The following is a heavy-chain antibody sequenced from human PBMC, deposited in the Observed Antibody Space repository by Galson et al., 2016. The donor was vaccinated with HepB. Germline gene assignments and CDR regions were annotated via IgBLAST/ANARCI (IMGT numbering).Heavy chain of an antibody. CDR2: ISTSGNTI. CDR3: ARIGWDVSFDY. J-gene: IGHJ4*02. D-gene: IGHD1-26*01. Sequence: SLRLSCAASGFTFNDYYMSWIRQAPGQGLEWVSYISTSGNTIYYADSVNGRFTISRDTAKRSVYLQMNSLRADDTAVDYCARIGWDVSFDYWGQGTLVAVSS. V-gene: IGHV3-11*01. CDR1: GFTFNDYY.